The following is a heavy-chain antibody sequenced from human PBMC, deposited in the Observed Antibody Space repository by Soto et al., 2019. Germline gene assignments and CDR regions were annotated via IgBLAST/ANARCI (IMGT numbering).Heavy chain of an antibody. CDR3: ARGQQPMGLDK. CDR2: IYPSGEI. Sequence: QVQLQESGPRLVRPSETLSLTCAVSGDSVTSSYWSWVRQPAGQGLQWLGRIYPSGEINYNPSLRSRLTISTDTSRNHFSLWLTSVTAADTATYFCARGQQPMGLDKWGRGILITVSS. D-gene: IGHD1-26*01. CDR1: GDSVTSSY. V-gene: IGHV4-4*07. J-gene: IGHJ4*02.